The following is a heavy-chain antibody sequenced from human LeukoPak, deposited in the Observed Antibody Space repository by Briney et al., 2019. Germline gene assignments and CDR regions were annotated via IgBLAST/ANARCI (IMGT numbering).Heavy chain of an antibody. CDR3: ARALTMVRGVIFWFDP. CDR2: INHSGST. J-gene: IGHJ5*02. V-gene: IGHV4-34*01. Sequence: SETLSLTCAVYGGSFSGYYWSWIRQPPGKGLEWIGEINHSGSTNYNPSLKSRVTISVDTSKNQFSLKLSSVTAADTAVYYCARALTMVRGVIFWFDPWGQGTLVTVSS. CDR1: GGSFSGYY. D-gene: IGHD3-10*01.